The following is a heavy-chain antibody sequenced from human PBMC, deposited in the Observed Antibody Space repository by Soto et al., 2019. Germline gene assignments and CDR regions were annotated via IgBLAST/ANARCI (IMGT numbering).Heavy chain of an antibody. Sequence: SETLSLTCTVSGGSISSYYLSWIRQPPGKGLEWIGYIYYSGSTNYNPSLKSRVTISVDTSKNQFSLKLSSVTAADTAVYYCARAYGDYEYYYYGMDVWGQGTTVTVSS. CDR1: GGSISSYY. CDR2: IYYSGST. CDR3: ARAYGDYEYYYYGMDV. D-gene: IGHD4-17*01. V-gene: IGHV4-59*01. J-gene: IGHJ6*02.